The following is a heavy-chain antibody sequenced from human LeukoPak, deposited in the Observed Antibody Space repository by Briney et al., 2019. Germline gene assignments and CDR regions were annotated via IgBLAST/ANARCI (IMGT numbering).Heavy chain of an antibody. CDR3: AKVSLVVAATPAWFDP. CDR1: GFTFSSYA. Sequence: PGGSLRLSCAASGFTFSSYAMSWVRQAPGKGLEWVSAISGSGGSTYYADSVKGRFTISRDNSKNTLYLQMNSLRAGDTAVYYCAKVSLVVAATPAWFDPWGQGTLVTVSS. V-gene: IGHV3-23*01. J-gene: IGHJ5*02. D-gene: IGHD2-15*01. CDR2: ISGSGGST.